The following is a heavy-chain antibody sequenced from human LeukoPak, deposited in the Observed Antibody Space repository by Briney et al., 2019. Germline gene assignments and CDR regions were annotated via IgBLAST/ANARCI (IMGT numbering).Heavy chain of an antibody. D-gene: IGHD3-3*01. CDR1: GYTFTGYY. Sequence: GASVKVSCKASGYTFTGYYMHWVRQAPGQGLEWMGWINPNSGGTNYAQKFQGRVTMTRDTSISTAYMELSRLRSDDTAVYYCARNNFYDFWSGYSQINYFDYWGQGTLVTVSS. J-gene: IGHJ4*02. V-gene: IGHV1-2*02. CDR2: INPNSGGT. CDR3: ARNNFYDFWSGYSQINYFDY.